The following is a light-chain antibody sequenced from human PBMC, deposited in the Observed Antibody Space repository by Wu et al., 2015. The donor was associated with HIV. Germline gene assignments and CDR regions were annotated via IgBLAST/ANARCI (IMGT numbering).Light chain of an antibody. V-gene: IGKV3-15*01. CDR2: GAT. J-gene: IGKJ1*01. CDR1: QSVNYN. Sequence: EIVMTQSPATLSVSPGERATLSCRASQSVNYNLAWYQRKVGQAPRLLIYGATARASDIPARFSGSGSGTEFTLTISSMESEDFAVYYCQQYNNWPRTFGQGTKVEIK. CDR3: QQYNNWPRT.